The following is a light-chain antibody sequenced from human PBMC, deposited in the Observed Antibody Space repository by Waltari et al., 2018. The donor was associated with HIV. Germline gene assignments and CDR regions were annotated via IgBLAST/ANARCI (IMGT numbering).Light chain of an antibody. J-gene: IGLJ2*01. Sequence: QSVLTQPPSTSGTPGQRVTISCSGSTSNIGANWVSWFQQLPGTAPKLLIYRNNQRPSGVPDRYSASKSGTSASLAISELRADDEADYYCAAWDDNLSAVVFGGRTKLSVL. CDR3: AAWDDNLSAVV. CDR1: TSNIGANW. CDR2: RNN. V-gene: IGLV1-47*02.